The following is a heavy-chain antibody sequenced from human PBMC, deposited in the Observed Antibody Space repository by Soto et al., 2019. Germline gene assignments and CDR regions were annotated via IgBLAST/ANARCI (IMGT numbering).Heavy chain of an antibody. Sequence: VASVKVSCKASGYTFTGYYMHWVREAPGQGLEWMGWINPNSGGTNYAQKFQGRVTMTRDTSISTAYMELSRLRSDDTAVYYCARPGLNTAMVKNGNAFDIWGKGTMVTVSS. CDR1: GYTFTGYY. V-gene: IGHV1-2*02. D-gene: IGHD5-18*01. CDR3: ARPGLNTAMVKNGNAFDI. J-gene: IGHJ3*02. CDR2: INPNSGGT.